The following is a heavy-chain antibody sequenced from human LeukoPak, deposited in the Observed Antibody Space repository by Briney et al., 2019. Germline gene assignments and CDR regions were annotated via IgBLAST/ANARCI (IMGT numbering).Heavy chain of an antibody. D-gene: IGHD3-10*01. CDR2: INPNSGGT. Sequence: ASVKVSCKASGYTFTGYYMHWVRQAPGQGLEWMGWINPNSGGTNYAQKFQGRVTMTRDTSISTAYMELSRLRSDDTAVYYCARDIGRVRGVTFNYYYGMDVWGQGTTVTVSS. J-gene: IGHJ6*02. V-gene: IGHV1-2*02. CDR1: GYTFTGYY. CDR3: ARDIGRVRGVTFNYYYGMDV.